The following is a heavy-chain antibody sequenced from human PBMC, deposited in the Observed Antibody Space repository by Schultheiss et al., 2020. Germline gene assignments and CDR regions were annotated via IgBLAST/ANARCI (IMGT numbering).Heavy chain of an antibody. Sequence: KISCKASGGTFSSYTISWVRQAPGQGLEWMGRIIPILGIANYAQKFQGRVTITADKSTSTAYMELSSLRSEDTAVYYCALLRGYYDSSGYLNYFDYWGKGTLVTVAS. CDR1: GGTFSSYT. CDR3: ALLRGYYDSSGYLNYFDY. J-gene: IGHJ4*02. V-gene: IGHV1-69*02. D-gene: IGHD3-22*01. CDR2: IIPILGIA.